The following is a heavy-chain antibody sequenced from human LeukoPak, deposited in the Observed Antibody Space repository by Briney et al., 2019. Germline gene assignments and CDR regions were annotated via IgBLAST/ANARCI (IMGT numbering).Heavy chain of an antibody. V-gene: IGHV3-23*01. CDR2: ITDVGDI. CDR3: TRDRGGSPTDVFDY. J-gene: IGHJ4*02. D-gene: IGHD2-15*01. Sequence: GGSLRLSCAASGLTFSKSALTWVRQAPGKGLEWVSTITDVGDIFYTYSVRGRFTISRDNSKNSVYMQMDGLRAEDTAVYYCTRDRGGSPTDVFDYWGQGTLVTVSS. CDR1: GLTFSKSA.